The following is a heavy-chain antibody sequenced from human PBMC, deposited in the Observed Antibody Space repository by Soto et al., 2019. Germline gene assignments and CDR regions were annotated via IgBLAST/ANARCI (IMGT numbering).Heavy chain of an antibody. D-gene: IGHD3-10*01. Sequence: QVQLVESGGGLVQPGGSLRISCAASGFNFNDYYMNWIRQTPGKGLEWISYISSSSSDTKYADSVKGRFTISRDNANTSLYLQMHSLRAEDTAVYFCARGSSTVRGVTITVTNFDYWGQGTLVTVSS. J-gene: IGHJ4*02. CDR3: ARGSSTVRGVTITVTNFDY. CDR1: GFNFNDYY. CDR2: ISSSSSDT. V-gene: IGHV3-11*06.